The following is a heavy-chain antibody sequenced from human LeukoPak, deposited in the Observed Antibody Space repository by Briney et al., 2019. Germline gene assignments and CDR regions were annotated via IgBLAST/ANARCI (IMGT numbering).Heavy chain of an antibody. V-gene: IGHV4-59*01. Sequence: PSETLSLTCTVSGGSISSYYWSWIRQPPGKGLEWIGYIYYSGGTNYNPSLKSRVTISVDTSKNQFSLKLSSVTAADTAVYYCARVGSYWANYYYGMDVWGQGTTVTVSS. CDR2: IYYSGGT. CDR1: GGSISSYY. D-gene: IGHD1-26*01. J-gene: IGHJ6*02. CDR3: ARVGSYWANYYYGMDV.